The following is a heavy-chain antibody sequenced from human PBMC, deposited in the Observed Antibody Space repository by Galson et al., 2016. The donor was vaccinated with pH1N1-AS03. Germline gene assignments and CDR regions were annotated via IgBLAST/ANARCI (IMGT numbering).Heavy chain of an antibody. Sequence: SVKVSCKASGGTFSGFAITWVRQAPGQGLKWMGTIIPLFNTATYAERFQARLTLTADKSTSTAYMELSSLTSEDTAVYYCATREEGGNYYYMDIWGKGTTVTVSS. CDR3: ATREEGGNYYYMDI. CDR2: IIPLFNTA. D-gene: IGHD3-16*01. J-gene: IGHJ6*03. V-gene: IGHV1-69*06. CDR1: GGTFSGFA.